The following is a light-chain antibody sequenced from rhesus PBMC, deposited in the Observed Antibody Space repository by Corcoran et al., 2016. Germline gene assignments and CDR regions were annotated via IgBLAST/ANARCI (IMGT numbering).Light chain of an antibody. CDR2: YAS. CDR3: QQYNSAPRT. V-gene: IGKV1-37*01. CDR1: QGISRY. J-gene: IGKJ1*01. Sequence: DIQMTQSPSSLSASVGDRVTITCRASQGISRYLAWYQQKPGKAPKTLIYYASNLESGVPSRFSGSGSWTEFTLTISSLQPEDFATYYCQQYNSAPRTFGQGTKVEIK.